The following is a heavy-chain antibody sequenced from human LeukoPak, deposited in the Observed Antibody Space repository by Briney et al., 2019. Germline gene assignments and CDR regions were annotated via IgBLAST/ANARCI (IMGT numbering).Heavy chain of an antibody. Sequence: GGSLRLSCAASGFTFSSYWMSWVRQAPGKGLEWVAVISYDGSNKYYADSVKGRFTISRDNSKNTLYLQMNSLRAEDTAVYYCARGSSIAARLFDYWGQGTLVTVSS. V-gene: IGHV3-30-3*01. D-gene: IGHD6-6*01. CDR2: ISYDGSNK. CDR1: GFTFSSYW. CDR3: ARGSSIAARLFDY. J-gene: IGHJ4*02.